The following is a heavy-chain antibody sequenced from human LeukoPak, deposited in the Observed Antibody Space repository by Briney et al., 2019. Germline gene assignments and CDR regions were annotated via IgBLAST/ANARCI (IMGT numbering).Heavy chain of an antibody. J-gene: IGHJ4*02. CDR1: GGSTSSGGYS. V-gene: IGHV4-30-2*01. CDR2: IYHSGST. CDR3: ARGIAAAGNYFDY. Sequence: TSETLSLTCAVSGGSTSSGGYSWSWIRQPPGKGLEWIGYIYHSGSTYYNPSLKSRVTISVDRSKNQFSLKLSSVTATDTAVYYCARGIAAAGNYFDYWGQGTLVTVSS. D-gene: IGHD6-13*01.